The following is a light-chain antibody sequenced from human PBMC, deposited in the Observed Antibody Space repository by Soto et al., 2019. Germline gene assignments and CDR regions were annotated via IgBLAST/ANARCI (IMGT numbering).Light chain of an antibody. Sequence: NFMLTQPHSVSESPGKTVTISCTRSSGSIASNYVQWYQQRPGSAPTTVIYEDNQRPSGVPDRFSGSIDSSSNSASLTISGLEDGDEADYYRQAYGSSHLVFGGGTKLTVL. J-gene: IGLJ2*01. CDR2: EDN. CDR1: SGSIASNY. V-gene: IGLV6-57*04. CDR3: QAYGSSHLV.